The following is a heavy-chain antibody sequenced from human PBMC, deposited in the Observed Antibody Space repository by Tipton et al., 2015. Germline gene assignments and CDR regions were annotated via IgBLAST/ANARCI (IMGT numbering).Heavy chain of an antibody. Sequence: TLSLTCTVSGGSISDYYWNWIRQPPGKGLEWIGYIDHSGSTNYKSSLKSRVTISLDTSKSQFSLKVTSVTAADTAVYYCARGVRASRRSFGDSMLRLHGMDVWGQGATVTVSS. CDR3: ARGVRASRRSFGDSMLRLHGMDV. D-gene: IGHD4-17*01. V-gene: IGHV4-59*01. J-gene: IGHJ6*02. CDR2: IDHSGST. CDR1: GGSISDYY.